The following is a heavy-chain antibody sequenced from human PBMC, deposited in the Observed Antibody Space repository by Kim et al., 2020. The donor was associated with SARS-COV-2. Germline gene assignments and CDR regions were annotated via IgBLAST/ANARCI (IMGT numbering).Heavy chain of an antibody. Sequence: GGSLRLSCAASGFTFSSYGMHWVRQAPGKGLVWVSRINSDGSSTSYADSVKGRFTISRDNAKNTLYLQMNRLRAEDTAVYYCARFRGLWFGESYPHYYGMGVWGQRTTVTVS. D-gene: IGHD3-10*01. J-gene: IGHJ6*02. CDR2: INSDGSST. V-gene: IGHV3-74*01. CDR3: ARFRGLWFGESYPHYYGMGV. CDR1: GFTFSSYG.